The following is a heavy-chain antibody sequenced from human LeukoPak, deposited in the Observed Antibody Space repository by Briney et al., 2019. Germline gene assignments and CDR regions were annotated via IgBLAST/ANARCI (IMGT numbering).Heavy chain of an antibody. D-gene: IGHD4-17*01. CDR2: ISYDGSNK. CDR1: GFTFNSYG. Sequence: GGSLRLSCAASGFTFNSYGMHWVRQAPGKGLEWVAVISYDGSNKYYADSVKGRFTISRDNSKNTLYLQMNSLRAEDTAVYYCARYFGDVDAFDIWGQGTMVTVSS. CDR3: ARYFGDVDAFDI. V-gene: IGHV3-30*03. J-gene: IGHJ3*02.